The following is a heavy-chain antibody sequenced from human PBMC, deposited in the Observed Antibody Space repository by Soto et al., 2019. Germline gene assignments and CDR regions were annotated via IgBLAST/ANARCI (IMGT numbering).Heavy chain of an antibody. Sequence: GGSLRISCAASGVPFSSYAMSWVRQAPGKGLEWVSAISGSGGSTYYADSVKGRFTISRDNSKNTLYLQMNSLRAEDTAVYYCAKEGSDSSGYYYSYYFDYWGQGTLVTVSS. D-gene: IGHD3-22*01. CDR2: ISGSGGST. CDR3: AKEGSDSSGYYYSYYFDY. CDR1: GVPFSSYA. J-gene: IGHJ4*02. V-gene: IGHV3-23*01.